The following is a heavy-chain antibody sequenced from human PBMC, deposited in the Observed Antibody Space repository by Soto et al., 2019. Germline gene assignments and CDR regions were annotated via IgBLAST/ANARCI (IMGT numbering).Heavy chain of an antibody. CDR3: ARHLGPTGPNY. J-gene: IGHJ4*01. CDR2: FYYNGNT. D-gene: IGHD1-26*01. V-gene: IGHV4-39*01. CDR1: GDSISSGSAY. Sequence: QLLESGPGLVKPSETLSLTCTVSGDSISSGSAYWGWVRQPPGKGLEWIGSFYYNGNTHYNPSLKSRATISVDTSKNQFSLKLSSVTATDRAVYYCARHLGPTGPNYWGQGTLVTVSS.